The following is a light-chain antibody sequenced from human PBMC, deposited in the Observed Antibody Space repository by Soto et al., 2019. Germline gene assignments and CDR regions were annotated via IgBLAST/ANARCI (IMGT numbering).Light chain of an antibody. CDR3: QQYHNWPIT. CDR1: HSVTRY. CDR2: DAS. J-gene: IGKJ5*01. Sequence: EIMMTQSPATLSVSPGERATLSCRASHSVTRYVAWYQQKPGQAPRILMYDASTRATGISARFSGSGSGTEFTLTISSLQSEDFAVYYCQQYHNWPITFGQGTRLEIK. V-gene: IGKV3-15*01.